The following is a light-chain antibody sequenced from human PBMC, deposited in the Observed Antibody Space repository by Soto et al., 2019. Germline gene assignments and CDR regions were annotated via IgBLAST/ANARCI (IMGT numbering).Light chain of an antibody. CDR2: DAS. CDR3: QVRDVWPT. J-gene: IGKJ1*01. V-gene: IGKV3-11*01. CDR1: QSVSTS. Sequence: IVLTQSPATLSLSPGERAALSCRASQSVSTSLAWYQHKPGQAPRLIIYDASKRAPGIPARFSGSGSGTEFTLTISSPEPEDFAVYYCQVRDVWPTFGQGTKVEIK.